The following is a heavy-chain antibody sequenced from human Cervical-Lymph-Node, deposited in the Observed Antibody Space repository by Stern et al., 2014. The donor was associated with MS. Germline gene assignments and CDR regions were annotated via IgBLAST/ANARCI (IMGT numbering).Heavy chain of an antibody. J-gene: IGHJ4*02. V-gene: IGHV5-51*01. Sequence: EVQLVESGAEVRKPGESLKISCKGSGYSFTNSWIGWGRQMPGKDLEWMGIIFPGDFDIKYSPSFQGQITISADKSISTAYLQWNSLKASDTAIYYCARHAIYGAFDYWGQGTLVTVSS. CDR1: GYSFTNSW. D-gene: IGHD4-17*01. CDR3: ARHAIYGAFDY. CDR2: IFPGDFDI.